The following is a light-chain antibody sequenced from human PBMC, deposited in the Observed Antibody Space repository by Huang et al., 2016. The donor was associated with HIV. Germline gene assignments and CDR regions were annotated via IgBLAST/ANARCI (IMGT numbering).Light chain of an antibody. Sequence: DVVLTQSPLSLPVTLGQPASISCRSSQSLTHRDGKTYLNWFYQRPGQSPRHLIYQVSHRDSGVPDRCSGSGSGTDVTLKISRVEAEDVGVYYCMQGTHWPPWTFGQGTKVEIK. V-gene: IGKV2-30*02. CDR1: QSLTHRDGKTY. CDR3: MQGTHWPPWT. J-gene: IGKJ1*01. CDR2: QVS.